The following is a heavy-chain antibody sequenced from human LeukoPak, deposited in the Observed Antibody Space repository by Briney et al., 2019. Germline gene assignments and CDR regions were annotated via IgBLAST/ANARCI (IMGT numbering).Heavy chain of an antibody. CDR1: GYTFTSYG. V-gene: IGHV1-18*01. CDR2: ISAYNGNT. Sequence: ASVKVSCKASGYTFTSYGISWVRQAPGQGLEWMGWISAYNGNTNYAQKLQGRVTMTTDTSTSTAYMELRSLRSDDTAVYYCAGERTGGVVNHYYMDVWGKGITVTVSS. D-gene: IGHD3-3*01. J-gene: IGHJ6*03. CDR3: AGERTGGVVNHYYMDV.